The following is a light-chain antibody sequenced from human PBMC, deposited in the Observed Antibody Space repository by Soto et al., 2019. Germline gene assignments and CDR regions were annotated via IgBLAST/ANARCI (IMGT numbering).Light chain of an antibody. V-gene: IGLV2-8*01. J-gene: IGLJ1*01. Sequence: QSALTQPPSASGSPGQSVTLSCTGTSSDVGGYNYVSWYQQHPGKAPKLMIYGVSKRPSGAPDRFSGSKSGNTASLTVSGLQAEDEADYYCSSYAGSNNYVFGTGTKVTVL. CDR2: GVS. CDR3: SSYAGSNNYV. CDR1: SSDVGGYNY.